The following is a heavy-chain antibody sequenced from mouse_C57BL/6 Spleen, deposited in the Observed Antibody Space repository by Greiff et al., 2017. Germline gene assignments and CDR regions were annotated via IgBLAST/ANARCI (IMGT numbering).Heavy chain of an antibody. V-gene: IGHV14-4*01. D-gene: IGHD2-10*02. Sequence: EVQLQQSGAELVRPGASVKLSCTASGFNIKDDYMHWVKQRPEQGLEWIGWIDPENGDTEYASKFQGKATITADTSSNTAYLQLSSLTSEDTAVYYCTTRAWYGPFAYWGQGTLVTVSA. CDR1: GFNIKDDY. CDR3: TTRAWYGPFAY. J-gene: IGHJ3*01. CDR2: IDPENGDT.